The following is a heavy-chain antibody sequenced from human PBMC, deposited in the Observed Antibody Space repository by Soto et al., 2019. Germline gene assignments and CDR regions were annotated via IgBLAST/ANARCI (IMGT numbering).Heavy chain of an antibody. V-gene: IGHV3-23*01. CDR2: ISGSGGRT. D-gene: IGHD3-10*01. CDR1: GFSFSNNA. CDR3: AKGAIGYYYGSYYYAMDV. Sequence: EVQLLESGGGLVQPGGSLRLSCAASGFSFSNNAMSWVRQAPGKGLEWVSAISGSGGRTYYADSVKGRFTISRDNSKNTLYLQMNSLRAEDTALYYCAKGAIGYYYGSYYYAMDVWGQGTTVTVSS. J-gene: IGHJ6*02.